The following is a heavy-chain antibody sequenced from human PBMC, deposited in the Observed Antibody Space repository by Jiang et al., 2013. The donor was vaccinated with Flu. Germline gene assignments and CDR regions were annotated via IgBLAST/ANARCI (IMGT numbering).Heavy chain of an antibody. CDR1: GGSISSYY. CDR2: LLQWEH. V-gene: IGHV4-59*08. J-gene: IGHJ4*02. CDR3: ASLTTGDSHGLYYFDY. Sequence: GSGLVKPSETLSLTCTVSGGSISSYYWSWDPAAPREGTGVDWVYLLQWEHQLQPSLKSRVTISVDTSKNQFSLKLSSVTAADTAVYYCASLTTGDSHGLYYFDYWGQGT. D-gene: IGHD5-18*01.